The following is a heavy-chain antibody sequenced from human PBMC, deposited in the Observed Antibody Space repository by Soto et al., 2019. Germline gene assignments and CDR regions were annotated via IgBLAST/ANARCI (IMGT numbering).Heavy chain of an antibody. CDR1: GGSLSSDSYY. CDR2: IYYTGTT. J-gene: IGHJ4*02. CDR3: AARKLYSSGFDY. V-gene: IGHV4-39*01. D-gene: IGHD3-22*01. Sequence: SETLSLTCTVSGGSLSSDSYYWGWIRQSPGKGLEWIGTIYYTGTTYYNPSLKSRVTLSLDASEKQFSLKLSSVTAADTAVYYCAARKLYSSGFDYWGQGTLVTVSS.